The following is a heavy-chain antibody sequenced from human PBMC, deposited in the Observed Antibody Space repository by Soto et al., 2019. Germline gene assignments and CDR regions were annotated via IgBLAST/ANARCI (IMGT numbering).Heavy chain of an antibody. D-gene: IGHD6-13*01. J-gene: IGHJ6*02. V-gene: IGHV4-39*01. Sequence: SETLSLTCTVSGGSISSSSYSWGWIRQPPGKGLEWIVSIYYSGSTYYNPSLKSRVTISVDTSKNQFSLRLSSVTAADTAVYYCASDLYSSSTYYYYYGMEVWGQGTTVTVSS. CDR2: IYYSGST. CDR1: GGSISSSSYS. CDR3: ASDLYSSSTYYYYYGMEV.